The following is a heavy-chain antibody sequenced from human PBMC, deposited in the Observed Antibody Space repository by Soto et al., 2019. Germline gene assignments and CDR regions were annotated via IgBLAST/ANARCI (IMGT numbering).Heavy chain of an antibody. J-gene: IGHJ5*02. V-gene: IGHV3-15*01. D-gene: IGHD6-19*01. CDR1: GFTFSNAW. Sequence: GGSLRLSCAASGFTFSNAWMSWVRQAPGKGLEWVGRIKSKTDGGTTDYAAPVKGRFTISRDDSKNTLYLQMNSLKTEDTAVYYCTTERHPGPRAVASDPWGQGTLVTVSS. CDR2: IKSKTDGGTT. CDR3: TTERHPGPRAVASDP.